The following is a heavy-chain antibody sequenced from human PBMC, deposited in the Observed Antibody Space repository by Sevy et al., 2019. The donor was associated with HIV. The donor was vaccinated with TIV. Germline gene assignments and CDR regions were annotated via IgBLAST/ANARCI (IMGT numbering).Heavy chain of an antibody. D-gene: IGHD3-22*01. V-gene: IGHV3-21*01. J-gene: IGHJ4*02. CDR1: GFTFRSYT. CDR3: ARVRPYDTRDFDY. CDR2: ISSSGSYI. Sequence: GGSLRLSCVASGFTFRSYTMKWVRQAPGRGLECVSSISSSGSYIYYADSVKGRFTISRDDAKNSLYLQMNTLRAEDAALYYCARVRPYDTRDFDYWGQGTLVTVSS.